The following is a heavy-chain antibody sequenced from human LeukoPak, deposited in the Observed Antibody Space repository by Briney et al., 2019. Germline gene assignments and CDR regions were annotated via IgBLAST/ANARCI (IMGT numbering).Heavy chain of an antibody. CDR1: GGSISSYY. CDR3: ARHRTYYYDSSEDYFDY. J-gene: IGHJ4*02. D-gene: IGHD3-22*01. V-gene: IGHV4-59*08. CDR2: IYYSGST. Sequence: PSETLSLTCTVSGGSISSYYWSWIRQPPGKGLEWIGYIYYSGSTNYNPSLKSRVTISVDTSKNQFSLKLSSVTAADTAVYYCARHRTYYYDSSEDYFDYWGQGTLVTVSP.